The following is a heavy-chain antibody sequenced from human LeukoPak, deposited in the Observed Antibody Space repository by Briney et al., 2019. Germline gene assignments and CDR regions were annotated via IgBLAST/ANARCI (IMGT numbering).Heavy chain of an antibody. CDR1: GGSISSYY. CDR2: IYYSGST. V-gene: IGHV4-59*01. J-gene: IGHJ3*02. CDR3: ARAPPDEAWQGAFDI. D-gene: IGHD2-2*01. Sequence: NPSETLSLTRTVSGGSISSYYWSWIRQPPGKGLEWIGYIYYSGSTNYNPSLKSRVTISLDTSKNQFSLRLSSVTAADTAVYYCARAPPDEAWQGAFDIWGQGTMVTVSS.